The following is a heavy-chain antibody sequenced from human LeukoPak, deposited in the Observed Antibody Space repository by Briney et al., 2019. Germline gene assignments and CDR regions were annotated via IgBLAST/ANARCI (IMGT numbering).Heavy chain of an antibody. Sequence: SETLSLTCTVSGGSISSYYWSCIPQPPGQGLEWFGYIYYSGSTNYNPSLKSRVTISVDTSNNQSALKLSSVTAADTGGYDGARGWAFGGWGQGTLVTVS. CDR3: ARGWAFGG. CDR2: IYYSGST. D-gene: IGHD1-26*01. J-gene: IGHJ4*02. V-gene: IGHV4-59*01. CDR1: GGSISSYY.